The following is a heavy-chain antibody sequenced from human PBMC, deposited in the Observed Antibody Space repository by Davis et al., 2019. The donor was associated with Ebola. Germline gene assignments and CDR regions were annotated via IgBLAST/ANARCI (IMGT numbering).Heavy chain of an antibody. CDR1: GFTFSGSA. J-gene: IGHJ6*02. V-gene: IGHV3-73*01. CDR3: AKGVAGSPLGYGMDV. Sequence: GESLKISCAASGFTFSGSAMHWVRQASGEGLEWVGRIRSKANSYATAYAASVKGRFTISRDDSKNTAYLQMNSLKTEDTAVYYCAKGVAGSPLGYGMDVWGQGTTVTVSS. CDR2: IRSKANSYAT. D-gene: IGHD6-19*01.